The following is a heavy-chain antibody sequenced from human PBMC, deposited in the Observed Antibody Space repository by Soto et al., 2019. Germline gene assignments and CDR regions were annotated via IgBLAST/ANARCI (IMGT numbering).Heavy chain of an antibody. J-gene: IGHJ4*02. CDR1: GFTFSDYY. Sequence: VGSLRLSCAASGFTFSDYYMSWIRQAPGKGLEWVSYISSSGSTIYYADSVKGRFTISRDNAKNSLYLQMNSLRAEDTAVYYCARDSTYCSGGSCYGYWGQGTLVTVSS. CDR2: ISSSGSTI. CDR3: ARDSTYCSGGSCYGY. V-gene: IGHV3-11*01. D-gene: IGHD2-15*01.